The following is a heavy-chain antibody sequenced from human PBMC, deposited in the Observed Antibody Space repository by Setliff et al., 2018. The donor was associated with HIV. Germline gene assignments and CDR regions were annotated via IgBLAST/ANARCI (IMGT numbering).Heavy chain of an antibody. J-gene: IGHJ3*02. D-gene: IGHD2-2*03. CDR2: ISGSGIST. V-gene: IGHV3-23*01. Sequence: GGSLRLSCAASGFTFSNYAMRWVRQAPGKGPAWVSGISGSGISTYYADSVKGRFTISSDNSKNTLYLQMNSLRAEDTAVYYCAKDLDIVVVPAAPDAFDIWGQGTMVTVSS. CDR1: GFTFSNYA. CDR3: AKDLDIVVVPAAPDAFDI.